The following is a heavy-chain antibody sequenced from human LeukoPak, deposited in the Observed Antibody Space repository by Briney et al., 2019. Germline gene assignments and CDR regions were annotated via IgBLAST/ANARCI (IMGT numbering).Heavy chain of an antibody. CDR3: ASALDYYDSRDIDY. CDR1: GFTFSSYG. Sequence: GGSLRLSCAASGFTFSSYGMHWVHQAPGKGLEWVAVIWYDGNNKYYAHSVKGRFTISRDNSKNTLYLQMNSLRAEDTAVYYCASALDYYDSRDIDYWGQGTMVTVSS. V-gene: IGHV3-33*01. J-gene: IGHJ4*02. CDR2: IWYDGNNK. D-gene: IGHD3-22*01.